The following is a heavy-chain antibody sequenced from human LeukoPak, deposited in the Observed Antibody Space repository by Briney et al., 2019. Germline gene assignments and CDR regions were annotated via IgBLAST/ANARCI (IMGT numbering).Heavy chain of an antibody. CDR1: RFTFSSSW. CDR2: IGYDGSNNYDGSSK. V-gene: IGHV3-30*02. J-gene: IGHJ4*02. Sequence: GGSLRLSCAASRFTFSSSWMAWVRQAPGKGLEWLTFIGYDGSNNYDGSSKYYADSVKGRFTISRDNSKNTLYLQMNSLRPEDTALYYCAKDYPSAVGASPFEYWGQGTLVTVS. CDR3: AKDYPSAVGASPFEY. D-gene: IGHD1-26*01.